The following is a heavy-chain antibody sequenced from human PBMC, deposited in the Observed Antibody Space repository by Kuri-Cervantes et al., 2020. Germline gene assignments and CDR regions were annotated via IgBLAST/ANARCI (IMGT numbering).Heavy chain of an antibody. CDR1: GFTFSGSA. Sequence: LSLTCAASGFTFSGSAMHWVRQASGKGLEWVGRIRSKANSYATAYAASVKGRFTISRDDSKNTAYLQMNSLRAEDTAVYYCARDLVGVPDPWGQGTLVTVSS. J-gene: IGHJ5*02. CDR3: ARDLVGVPDP. D-gene: IGHD3-10*01. CDR2: IRSKANSYAT. V-gene: IGHV3-73*01.